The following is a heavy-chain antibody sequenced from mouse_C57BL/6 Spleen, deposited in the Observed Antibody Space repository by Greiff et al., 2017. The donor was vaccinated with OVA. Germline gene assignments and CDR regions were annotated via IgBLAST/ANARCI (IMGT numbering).Heavy chain of an antibody. CDR2: ISSGGSYT. V-gene: IGHV5-6*01. J-gene: IGHJ2*01. D-gene: IGHD1-1*01. CDR1: GFTFSSYG. CDR3: ARSITTVVAYYFDY. Sequence: EVQLKESGGDLVKPGGSLKLSCAASGFTFSSYGMSWVRQTPDKRLEWVATISSGGSYTYYPDSVKGRFTISRDNAKNTLYLQMSSLKSEDTAMYYCARSITTVVAYYFDYWGQGTTLTVSS.